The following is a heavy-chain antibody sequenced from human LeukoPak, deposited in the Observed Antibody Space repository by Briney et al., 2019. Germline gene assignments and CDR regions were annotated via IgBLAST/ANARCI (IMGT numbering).Heavy chain of an antibody. CDR1: GYAFTGFD. CDR2: IGPYNGNT. Sequence: ASVKVSCKASGYAFTGFDLNWVRQAPGQGLEWMGLIGPYNGNTNYAQKFQGRVTMTTDTSTNMAYMELTSLTSDDTAVYYCARSVAGQGYWGQGTLVTVSS. CDR3: ARSVAGQGY. V-gene: IGHV1-18*01. J-gene: IGHJ4*02. D-gene: IGHD6-19*01.